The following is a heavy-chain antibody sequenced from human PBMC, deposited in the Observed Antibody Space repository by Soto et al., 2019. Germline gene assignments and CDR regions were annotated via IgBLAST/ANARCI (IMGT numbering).Heavy chain of an antibody. CDR2: ISYDGSNK. D-gene: IGHD6-19*01. V-gene: IGHV3-30-3*01. CDR3: ARGGVAVAGRSTLLY. CDR1: GFTFSSYA. J-gene: IGHJ4*02. Sequence: PVGSLRLSCAASGFTFSSYAMHWVRQAPGKGLEWVAVISYDGSNKYYAGSVKGRFTISRDNSKNTLYLQMNSLRAEDTAVYYCARGGVAVAGRSTLLYWGQGTLVTVSS.